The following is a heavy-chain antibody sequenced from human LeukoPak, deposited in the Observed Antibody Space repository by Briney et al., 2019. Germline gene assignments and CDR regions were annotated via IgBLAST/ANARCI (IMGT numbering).Heavy chain of an antibody. CDR2: IYYSGST. CDR1: GGSISSSSYY. Sequence: SETLSLTCTVSGGSISSSSYYWGWIRQPPGKGLEWIGSIYYSGSTYYNPSLKSRVTISVDTSKNQFSLKLSSVTAADTAVYYCARGRIAVAGTAPWFDYWGQGTLATVSS. V-gene: IGHV4-39*01. CDR3: ARGRIAVAGTAPWFDY. D-gene: IGHD6-19*01. J-gene: IGHJ4*02.